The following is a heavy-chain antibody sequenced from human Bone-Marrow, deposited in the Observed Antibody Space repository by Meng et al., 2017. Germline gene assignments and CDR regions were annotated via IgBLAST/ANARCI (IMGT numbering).Heavy chain of an antibody. Sequence: QVQLQESGPGLVKPSGTLSLTCAVASVSISSTNWWGWVRQPPGKGLEWIGEIHQDGYTNYSPSLKSRVTISADKSRNQFSPKLNSVTAADTAVYYCARLGPPIAAGDPFDYWGQGTLVTVSS. CDR3: ARLGPPIAAGDPFDY. D-gene: IGHD6-13*01. V-gene: IGHV4-4*02. CDR2: IHQDGYT. J-gene: IGHJ4*02. CDR1: SVSISSTNW.